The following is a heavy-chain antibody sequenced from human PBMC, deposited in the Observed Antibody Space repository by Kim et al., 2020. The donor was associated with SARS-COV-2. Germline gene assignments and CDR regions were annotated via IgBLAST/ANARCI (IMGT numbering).Heavy chain of an antibody. CDR1: GGTFSSYT. CDR3: ARFFGVGASQDGTGYYYGMDV. D-gene: IGHD3-3*01. J-gene: IGHJ6*02. CDR2: IIPILGIA. V-gene: IGHV1-69*02. Sequence: SVKVSCKASGGTFSSYTISWVRQAPGQGLEWMGRIIPILGIANYAQKFQGRVTITADKSTSTAYMELSSLRSEDTAVYYCARFFGVGASQDGTGYYYGMDVWGQGTTVTVSS.